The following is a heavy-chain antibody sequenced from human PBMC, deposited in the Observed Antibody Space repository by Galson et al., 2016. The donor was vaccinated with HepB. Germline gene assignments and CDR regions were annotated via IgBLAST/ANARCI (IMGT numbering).Heavy chain of an antibody. Sequence: SLRLSCAAPGFTFSDYGMHWVRQAPGKGLEWVAVIWPGGSFINYEDSVKARVTISRDDSTNTLFGQMNHLRPEDTAVYSCARKFYEYSRGSYGPQGPVYYGMDVGGQGTTVTVSS. J-gene: IGHJ6*02. D-gene: IGHD3-16*01. V-gene: IGHV3-33*02. CDR1: GFTFSDYG. CDR3: ARKFYEYSRGSYGPQGPVYYGMDV. CDR2: IWPGGSFI.